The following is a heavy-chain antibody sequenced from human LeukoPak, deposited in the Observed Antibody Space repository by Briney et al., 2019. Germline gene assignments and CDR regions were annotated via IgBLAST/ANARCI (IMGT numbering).Heavy chain of an antibody. V-gene: IGHV3-48*04. D-gene: IGHD6-19*01. J-gene: IGHJ3*02. CDR3: ARGGKGWGSGWYGDAFDI. CDR1: GFTFSSYG. CDR2: ISSSGSTI. Sequence: GGSLRLSCAASGFTFSSYGMHWVRQAPGKGLEWVSYISSSGSTIYYADSVKGRFTISRDNAKNSLYLQMNSLRAEDTAVYYCARGGKGWGSGWYGDAFDIWGQGTMVTVSS.